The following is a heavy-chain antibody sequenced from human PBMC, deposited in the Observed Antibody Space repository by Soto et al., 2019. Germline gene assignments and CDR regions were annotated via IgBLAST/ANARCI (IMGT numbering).Heavy chain of an antibody. CDR1: GFTFNDYA. V-gene: IGHV3-23*01. D-gene: IGHD3-10*01. CDR2: ISASGVHT. CDR3: AKGPHSYYSDYCRIRY. J-gene: IGHJ4*01. Sequence: PGGSLRLSCGVSGFTFNDYAMTWVRQAPGKGLDWVSGISASGVHTYYADSVKGRFTISRDNSKKTVYLEMKSLRVEDTAVYYCAKGPHSYYSDYCRIRYWGQGTLATVSS.